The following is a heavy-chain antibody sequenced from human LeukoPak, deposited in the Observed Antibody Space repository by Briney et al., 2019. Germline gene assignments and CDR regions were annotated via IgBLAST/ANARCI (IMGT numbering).Heavy chain of an antibody. CDR2: ISTSGST. Sequence: PSQTLSLTCTVSGGSISSGSYHWSWIRQPAGKGLEWIGRISTSGSTIYNPSLKSRVTISADTSKNQFSLTLSSVTAADTAVYYCATDDYGDYNRAFDIWGQGTKVTVSS. V-gene: IGHV4-61*02. D-gene: IGHD4-17*01. J-gene: IGHJ3*02. CDR1: GGSISSGSYH. CDR3: ATDDYGDYNRAFDI.